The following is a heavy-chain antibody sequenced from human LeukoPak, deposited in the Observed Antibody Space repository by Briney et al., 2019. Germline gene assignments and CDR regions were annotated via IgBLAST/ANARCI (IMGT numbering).Heavy chain of an antibody. D-gene: IGHD2-21*02. CDR2: INHSGST. V-gene: IGHV4-38-2*02. Sequence: TSETLSLTCTVSGYSISSGYYWGWIRQPPGKGLEWIGEINHSGSTNYNPSLKSRVTISVDTSKNQFSLKLSSVTAADTAVYYCAREAELLADNAFDIWGQGTMVTVSS. CDR3: AREAELLADNAFDI. CDR1: GYSISSGYY. J-gene: IGHJ3*02.